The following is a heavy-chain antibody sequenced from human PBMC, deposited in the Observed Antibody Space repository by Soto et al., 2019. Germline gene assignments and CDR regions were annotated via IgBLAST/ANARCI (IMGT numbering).Heavy chain of an antibody. CDR2: ISGSGGST. CDR3: AKDSGLWLGGGEFDY. V-gene: IGHV3-23*01. CDR1: GFTFSSYA. Sequence: GGSLRLSCAASGFTFSSYAMSWVRQAPGKGLEWVSAISGSGGSTYYADSVKGRFTISRDNSKNTLYLQMNSLRAEDTAVYYCAKDSGLWLGGGEFDYWGQGTLVTVSS. J-gene: IGHJ4*02. D-gene: IGHD3-10*01.